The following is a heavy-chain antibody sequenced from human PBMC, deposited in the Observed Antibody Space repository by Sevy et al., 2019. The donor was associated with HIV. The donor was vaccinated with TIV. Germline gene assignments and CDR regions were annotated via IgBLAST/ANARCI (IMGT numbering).Heavy chain of an antibody. V-gene: IGHV3-30*18. Sequence: GGSLRLSCAASGFTFSSYGMHWFRQAPGKGLEWVAVISYDGSNKYYADSVKGRFTISRDNSKNTLYLQMNSLRAEDTAVYYCAKDSSPCSGGSCYWLDYWGQGTLVTVSS. CDR3: AKDSSPCSGGSCYWLDY. J-gene: IGHJ4*02. D-gene: IGHD2-15*01. CDR1: GFTFSSYG. CDR2: ISYDGSNK.